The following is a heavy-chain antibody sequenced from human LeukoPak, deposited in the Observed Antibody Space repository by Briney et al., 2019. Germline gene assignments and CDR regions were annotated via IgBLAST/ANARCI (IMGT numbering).Heavy chain of an antibody. D-gene: IGHD3-10*01. V-gene: IGHV3-23*01. Sequence: GGSLRLSCAASGFTVSSNYMSWVRQAPGKGLEWVSAISGSGGSTYYADSVRGRFTISRDNSKNTLYLQMNSLRAEDTAVYYCAKNYGSGSYFLDYWGQGTLVTVSS. CDR3: AKNYGSGSYFLDY. J-gene: IGHJ4*02. CDR2: ISGSGGST. CDR1: GFTVSSNY.